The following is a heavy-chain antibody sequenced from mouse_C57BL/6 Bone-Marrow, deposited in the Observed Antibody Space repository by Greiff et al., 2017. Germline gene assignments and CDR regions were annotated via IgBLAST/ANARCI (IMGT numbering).Heavy chain of an antibody. CDR1: GYSITSGYY. CDR3: ARDHYYGPSY. CDR2: ISYDGSN. V-gene: IGHV3-6*01. D-gene: IGHD1-2*01. J-gene: IGHJ3*01. Sequence: EVQLQESGPGLVKPSQSLSLSCSVTGYSITSGYYWNWIRQFPGNKLEWMGYISYDGSNNYNPSLKNRISITRDTSKNQFFLQLNSVTTEDTAAYYCARDHYYGPSYWGQGTLVTVSA.